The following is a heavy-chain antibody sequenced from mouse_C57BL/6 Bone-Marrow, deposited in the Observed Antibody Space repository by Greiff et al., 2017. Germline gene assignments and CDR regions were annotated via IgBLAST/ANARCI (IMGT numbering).Heavy chain of an antibody. D-gene: IGHD2-5*01. CDR1: GYTFTSYG. CDR2: IYIGSGYT. Sequence: EVQLQESGAELVRPGSSVKMSCKTSGYTFTSYGITWVKQRPGQGLEWIGYIYIGSGYTEYNEKFKGKATLTSDTSSSTAYMQLSSLTSEDSAIYFCASSGSNPDFDVWGTGTTVTVSS. V-gene: IGHV1-58*01. CDR3: ASSGSNPDFDV. J-gene: IGHJ1*03.